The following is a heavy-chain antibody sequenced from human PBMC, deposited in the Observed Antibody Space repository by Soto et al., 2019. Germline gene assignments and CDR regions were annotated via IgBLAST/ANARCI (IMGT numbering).Heavy chain of an antibody. D-gene: IGHD2-2*01. CDR3: ARVGGVVVPAAIPPNWFDP. J-gene: IGHJ5*02. CDR2: IYYSGST. Sequence: QVQLQESGPGLVKPSQTLSLTCTVSGGSISSGGYYWSWIRQHPGMGLEWIGYIYYSGSTYYNPSLKSRVTVSVDTSKNQFSLKLSSVTAADTAVYYCARVGGVVVPAAIPPNWFDPWGQGTLVTVSS. V-gene: IGHV4-31*03. CDR1: GGSISSGGYY.